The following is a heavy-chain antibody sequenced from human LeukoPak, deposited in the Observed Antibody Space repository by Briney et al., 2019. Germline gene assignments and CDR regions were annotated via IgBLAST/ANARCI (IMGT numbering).Heavy chain of an antibody. CDR1: GFTFSSYG. CDR3: ARGFGALLA. Sequence: GGSLRLSCAASGFTFSSYGMTWVRQASGKGLDWVAGISSDSSTYYVDSVKGRFTISRDNSKNTVFLQMDSLRADDTALYYCARGFGALLAWGQGTLVTVSS. CDR2: ISSDSST. J-gene: IGHJ4*02. V-gene: IGHV3-23*05. D-gene: IGHD3-16*01.